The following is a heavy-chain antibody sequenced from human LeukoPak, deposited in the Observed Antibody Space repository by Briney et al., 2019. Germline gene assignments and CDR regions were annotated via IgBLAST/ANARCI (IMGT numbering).Heavy chain of an antibody. CDR2: ISSSSSYI. D-gene: IGHD3-10*01. J-gene: IGHJ4*02. CDR1: GFTFSRYW. Sequence: GGSLRLSCAASGFTFSRYWMSWVRQAPGKGLEWVSSISSSSSYIYYADSVKGRFTISRDNAKNSLYLQMNSLRAEDTAVYYCARENGSGKDYWGQGTLVTVSS. V-gene: IGHV3-21*01. CDR3: ARENGSGKDY.